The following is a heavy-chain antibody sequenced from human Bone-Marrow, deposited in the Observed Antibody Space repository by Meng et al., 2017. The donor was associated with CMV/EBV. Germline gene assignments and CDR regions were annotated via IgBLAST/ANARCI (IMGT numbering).Heavy chain of an antibody. CDR1: GFTFSSYW. J-gene: IGHJ4*02. CDR3: AKTSGGVIEGADY. V-gene: IGHV3-21*04. CDR2: ISSSSSYI. D-gene: IGHD3-16*02. Sequence: GESLKISCAASGFTFSSYWMSWVRQAPGKGLEWVSSISSSSSYIYYADSVKGRFTISRDNAKNSLYLQMNSLRAEDTAVYYCAKTSGGVIEGADYWGKGTLVTVSS.